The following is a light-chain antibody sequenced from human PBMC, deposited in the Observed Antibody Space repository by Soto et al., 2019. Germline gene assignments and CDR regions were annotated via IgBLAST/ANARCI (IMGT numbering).Light chain of an antibody. Sequence: EIVLTQSPGTLSLSTGERATLSCSASQRVSYTFLAWYQQKPGQAPRLLIHGALSSATGIPDRFSGGGSGTDFTLNISTLEPEDCAVYYCQQYGTSALPFGGATKVEIK. J-gene: IGKJ4*01. CDR3: QQYGTSALP. CDR1: QRVSYTF. CDR2: GAL. V-gene: IGKV3-20*01.